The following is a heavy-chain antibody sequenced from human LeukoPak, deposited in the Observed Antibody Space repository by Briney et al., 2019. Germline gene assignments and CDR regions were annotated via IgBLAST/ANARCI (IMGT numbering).Heavy chain of an antibody. V-gene: IGHV3-23*01. CDR1: GFTFSSFSRYV. CDR3: AKSWNYYDSSGDDALDI. J-gene: IGHJ3*02. D-gene: IGHD3-22*01. Sequence: PGATLRLSCAASGFTFSSFSRYVMSWVRQAPGKGLEWVSGISGSGISTYYADSVKGRFTISRDNSKNTLYLQMNSLRVEDTAVYYCAKSWNYYDSSGDDALDIWGQGTMVTVSS. CDR2: ISGSGIST.